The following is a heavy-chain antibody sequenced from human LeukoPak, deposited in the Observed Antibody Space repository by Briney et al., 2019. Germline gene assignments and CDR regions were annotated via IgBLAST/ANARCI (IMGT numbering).Heavy chain of an antibody. D-gene: IGHD3-9*01. CDR2: MTSGGSYK. Sequence: SGGSLRLSCAASEFNFKTYGMSWVRQAPGKGLEWVSSMTSGGSYKYYADSVKGRFTISRDNSKNSLYLQMNGLRAEDTAAYYCARDFGPNILTGYFFDHWGQGTLVTVSS. CDR1: EFNFKTYG. V-gene: IGHV3-21*01. CDR3: ARDFGPNILTGYFFDH. J-gene: IGHJ4*02.